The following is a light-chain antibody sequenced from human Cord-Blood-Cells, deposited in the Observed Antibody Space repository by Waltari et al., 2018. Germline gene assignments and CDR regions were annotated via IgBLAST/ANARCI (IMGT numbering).Light chain of an antibody. J-gene: IGKJ4*01. Sequence: EIVMTHPPATLSVSPGERATLSCRASQSVSSKLAWYQQKPGQAPRLLIYGASTRATGRPARFSGSGLWTEFTLTISSLQSEDFAVYYCQQYNNWSPLTFGGRTKVESK. CDR1: QSVSSK. CDR3: QQYNNWSPLT. CDR2: GAS. V-gene: IGKV3-15*01.